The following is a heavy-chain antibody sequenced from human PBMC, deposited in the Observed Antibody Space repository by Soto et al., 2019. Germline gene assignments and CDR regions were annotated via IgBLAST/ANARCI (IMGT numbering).Heavy chain of an antibody. CDR3: ARSDPPIARCFDSYFYNMEA. V-gene: IGHV1-46*01. D-gene: IGHD3-9*01. CDR2: INPSPGST. J-gene: IGHJ6*02. Sequence: ASVKVSCKASGGTFSSYAISWVRQAPGQALEWMGIINPSPGSTSHAEKFQGRVTMTRDTSTSTVYMEMSSLRSEDTATYYCARSDPPIARCFDSYFYNMEAWGQGTTVTVSS. CDR1: GGTFSSYA.